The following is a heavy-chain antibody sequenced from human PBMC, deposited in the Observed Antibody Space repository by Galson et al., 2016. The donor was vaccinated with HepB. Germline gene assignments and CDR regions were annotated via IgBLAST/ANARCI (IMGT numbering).Heavy chain of an antibody. CDR3: SKDFGREVYGSSGP. Sequence: SLRLSCAASGFIFSIYAMDWVRQAPGKGLKWVSTIMHSGATTYYAASVRGRFTVSRDNFRNTLYLQMNNLRPEDTAVYYCSKDFGREVYGSSGPWGQGALVTVST. CDR1: GFIFSIYA. CDR2: IMHSGATT. V-gene: IGHV3-23*01. D-gene: IGHD3-22*01. J-gene: IGHJ5*02.